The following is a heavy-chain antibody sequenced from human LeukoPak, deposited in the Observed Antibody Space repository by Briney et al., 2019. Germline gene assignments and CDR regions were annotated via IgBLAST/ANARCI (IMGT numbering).Heavy chain of an antibody. CDR1: GGSISSYY. J-gene: IGHJ5*02. CDR3: ARAFFAAAATGGWFDP. V-gene: IGHV4-4*07. D-gene: IGHD2-15*01. CDR2: IYTSGST. Sequence: SETLSLTCTVSGGSISSYYWSWIRQPAGKGLEWIGRIYTSGSTNYNPSLKSRVTMSVDTFKNQFSLKLSSVTAADTAVYYCARAFFAAAATGGWFDPWGQGTLVTVSS.